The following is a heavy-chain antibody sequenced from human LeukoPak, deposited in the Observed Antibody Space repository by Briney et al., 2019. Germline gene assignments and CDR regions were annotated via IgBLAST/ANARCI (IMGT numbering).Heavy chain of an antibody. Sequence: SSETLSLTCTISGGSISDYYWGWIRQPPGKGLEWIGSIYYSGSTNYNPSLKSRVTISVDTSKNQFSLKLSSVTAADTALYYCARENGYRYDYWGQGTLVTVSS. CDR2: IYYSGST. J-gene: IGHJ4*02. CDR1: GGSISDYY. CDR3: ARENGYRYDY. D-gene: IGHD5-18*01. V-gene: IGHV4-59*01.